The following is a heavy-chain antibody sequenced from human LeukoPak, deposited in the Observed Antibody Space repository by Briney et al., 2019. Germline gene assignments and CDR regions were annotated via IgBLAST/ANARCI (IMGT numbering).Heavy chain of an antibody. V-gene: IGHV1-18*04. CDR2: ISTYNGNT. CDR3: ATPSRTEDGDYGVC. Sequence: ASVKVSCKASGYTFNSYSVSWVRQAPGQGLEWMGWISTYNGNTNYSQKLQGRVSMTTDTSTRTAYMELSSLRSEDTAVHYCATPSRTEDGDYGVCWGQGTLVTVSS. CDR1: GYTFNSYS. D-gene: IGHD4-17*01. J-gene: IGHJ4*02.